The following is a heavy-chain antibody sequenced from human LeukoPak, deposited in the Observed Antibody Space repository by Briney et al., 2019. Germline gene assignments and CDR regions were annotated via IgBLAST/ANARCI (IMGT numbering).Heavy chain of an antibody. J-gene: IGHJ4*02. CDR3: ARQTGSGLFILP. Sequence: SETLSLTCTVSGVSISSSNSYWGWIRQPPGKGLEWIGSIYYSGNTYYNASLKSQVSISIDTSKNQFSLRLTSVTAADTAVYYCARQTGSGLFILPGGQGILVSVSS. V-gene: IGHV4-39*01. D-gene: IGHD3/OR15-3a*01. CDR2: IYYSGNT. CDR1: GVSISSSNSY.